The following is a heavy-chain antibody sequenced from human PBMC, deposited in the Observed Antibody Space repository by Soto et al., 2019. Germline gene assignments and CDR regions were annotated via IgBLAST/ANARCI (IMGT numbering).Heavy chain of an antibody. V-gene: IGHV3-9*01. CDR3: AKDISEDTVTSGPLFDY. Sequence: GGSLRLSCAASGFTFDDYAMHWVRQAPGKGLEWVSGISWNSGSIGYADSVKGRFTISRDNAKNSLYLQMNSLRAEDTALYYCAKDISEDTVTSGPLFDYWGQGTLVTVSS. CDR2: ISWNSGSI. CDR1: GFTFDDYA. D-gene: IGHD4-17*01. J-gene: IGHJ4*02.